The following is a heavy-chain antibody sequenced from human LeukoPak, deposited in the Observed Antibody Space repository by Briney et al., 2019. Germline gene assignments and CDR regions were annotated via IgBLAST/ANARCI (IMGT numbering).Heavy chain of an antibody. CDR2: ISSSGSTI. V-gene: IGHV3-11*04. CDR1: GFTFSDYY. D-gene: IGHD3-16*01. J-gene: IGHJ3*02. Sequence: PGGSLRLSCAASGFTFSDYYMSWIRQAPGKGLEWVSYISSSGSTIYYADSVKGRFTISRDNAKNSLYLQMNSLRAEDTAVYYCARAYDYWRTGDAFDIWGQGTMVTVSS. CDR3: ARAYDYWRTGDAFDI.